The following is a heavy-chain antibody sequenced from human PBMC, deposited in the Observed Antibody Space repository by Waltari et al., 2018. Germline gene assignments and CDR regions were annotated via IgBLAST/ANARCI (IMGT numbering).Heavy chain of an antibody. CDR1: GFTFSSYG. CDR3: ARDSAGSHYYFDY. CDR2: IWYDGSNK. Sequence: QVQLVESGGGVVQPGRSLRIPCAASGFTFSSYGMPWVRQAPGKGLEWVAVIWYDGSNKYYADSVKGRFTISRDNSKNTLYLQMDSLRAEDTAVYYCARDSAGSHYYFDYWGQGTLVTVSS. V-gene: IGHV3-33*01. D-gene: IGHD6-19*01. J-gene: IGHJ4*02.